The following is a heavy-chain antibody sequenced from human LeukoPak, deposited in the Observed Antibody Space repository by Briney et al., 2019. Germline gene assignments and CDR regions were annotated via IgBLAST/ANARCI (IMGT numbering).Heavy chain of an antibody. CDR1: GGSISSYY. Sequence: SETLSLTCTVSGGSISSYYWSWLRQPPGKGLEWIGYIYYSGSTNYNPSLKSRVTISVDTSKNQFSLKLSSVTAADTAVYYCARNYYDSSGYYEPNWFDPWGQGTLVTVSS. CDR2: IYYSGST. D-gene: IGHD3-22*01. J-gene: IGHJ5*02. V-gene: IGHV4-59*01. CDR3: ARNYYDSSGYYEPNWFDP.